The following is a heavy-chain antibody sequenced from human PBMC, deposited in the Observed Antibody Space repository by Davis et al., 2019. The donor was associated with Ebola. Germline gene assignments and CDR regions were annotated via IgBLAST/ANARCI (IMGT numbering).Heavy chain of an antibody. V-gene: IGHV1-3*01. D-gene: IGHD6-25*01. Sequence: ASVKVSCKASGYTSTNNAMHWVRQAPGQRLEWMGWINAGNGNTKYSQKFQGRVTITRDTSASTAYMELSSLRSEDTAVYYCARAHPPAPSDYWGQGTLVTVSS. CDR1: GYTSTNNA. CDR3: ARAHPPAPSDY. CDR2: INAGNGNT. J-gene: IGHJ4*02.